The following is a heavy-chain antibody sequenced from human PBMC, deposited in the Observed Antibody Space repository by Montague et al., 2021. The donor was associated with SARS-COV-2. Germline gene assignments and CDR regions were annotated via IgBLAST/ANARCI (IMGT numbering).Heavy chain of an antibody. D-gene: IGHD6-13*01. J-gene: IGHJ5*02. Sequence: SETLSLTCTVSGGSISSSSYYWGWIRQPPGKGLEWIGSIYYSGSTHYXXXLKSRVTTSVDPSKNQFSLKLSSVTAADTAVYYCARHCVFWPAAARTVDPWGQGTLVTVSS. CDR3: ARHCVFWPAAARTVDP. CDR2: IYYSGST. V-gene: IGHV4-39*01. CDR1: GGSISSSSYY.